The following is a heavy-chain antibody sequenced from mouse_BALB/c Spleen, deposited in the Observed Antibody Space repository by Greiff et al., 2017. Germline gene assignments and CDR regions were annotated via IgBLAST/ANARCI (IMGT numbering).Heavy chain of an antibody. V-gene: IGHV1S127*01. Sequence: QVQLQQPGAELVKPGASVKMSCKASGYTFTSYWMHWVKQRPGQGLEWIGVIDPSDSYTSYNQKFKGKATLTVDTSSSTAYMQLSSLTSEDSAVYYCTREDTTATIAMDYWGQGTSVTVSS. D-gene: IGHD1-2*01. CDR1: GYTFTSYW. CDR2: IDPSDSYT. J-gene: IGHJ4*01. CDR3: TREDTTATIAMDY.